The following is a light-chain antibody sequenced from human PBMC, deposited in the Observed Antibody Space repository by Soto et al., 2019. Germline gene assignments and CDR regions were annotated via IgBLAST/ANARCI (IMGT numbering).Light chain of an antibody. CDR1: SSNIGAGYD. V-gene: IGLV1-40*01. CDR2: ANS. J-gene: IGLJ2*01. Sequence: QPVLTQPPSVSGAPGQRVTISCTGSSSNIGAGYDVHWYQQLPGTAPKLLIYANSNRPSGVPDRLSGSKSGTSASLAITGLQAEDEADYYCQSYDSSLSGVVFGGGTKLTVL. CDR3: QSYDSSLSGVV.